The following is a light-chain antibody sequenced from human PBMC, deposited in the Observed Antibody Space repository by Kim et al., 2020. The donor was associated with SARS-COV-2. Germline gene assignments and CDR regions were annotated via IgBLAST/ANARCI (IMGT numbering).Light chain of an antibody. Sequence: LTQPRSVSGSPGQSVTISCTGTSSDVGGYNYVSWYQQHPGKAPKLMIYDVSKRPSGVPDRFSGSKSGNTASLTISGLQAEDEADYYCCSYAGSYTLVFGGGTKLTVL. CDR3: CSYAGSYTLV. CDR1: SSDVGGYNY. CDR2: DVS. J-gene: IGLJ2*01. V-gene: IGLV2-11*01.